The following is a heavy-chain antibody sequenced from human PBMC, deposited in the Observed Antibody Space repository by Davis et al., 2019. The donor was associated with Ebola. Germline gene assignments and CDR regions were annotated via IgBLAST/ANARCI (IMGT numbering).Heavy chain of an antibody. Sequence: PSETLSLTCTVSGVSISRNYWSWIRQPPGKRLEWIGSIYYTGSAYYNSSLASRATISVDTSKNQFSLKLTSVTAADTAMYYCAERGGSVWGQGTLVTVSS. CDR2: IYYTGSA. CDR3: AERGGSV. D-gene: IGHD3-16*01. V-gene: IGHV4-59*03. CDR1: GVSISRNY. J-gene: IGHJ4*02.